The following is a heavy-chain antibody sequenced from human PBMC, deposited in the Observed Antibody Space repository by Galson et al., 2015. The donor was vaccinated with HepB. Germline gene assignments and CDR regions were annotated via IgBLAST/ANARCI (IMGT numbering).Heavy chain of an antibody. D-gene: IGHD2-8*01. CDR1: GFTFSSYG. Sequence: SLRLSCAASGFTFSSYGMHWVRQAPGRGLEWVAVISYDGSNNYYADSVKGRFTISRDNSKNTLYLQMNSLRAEDTAVYYCAKPPNVYYYYYGMDVWGQGTTVTVSS. V-gene: IGHV3-30*18. CDR2: ISYDGSNN. J-gene: IGHJ6*02. CDR3: AKPPNVYYYYYGMDV.